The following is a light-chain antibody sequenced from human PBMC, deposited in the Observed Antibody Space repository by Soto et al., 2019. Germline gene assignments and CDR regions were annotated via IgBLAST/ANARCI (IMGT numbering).Light chain of an antibody. CDR2: AVS. CDR1: RSVSSY. Sequence: DIQMTQSPSSLSASVGDRVTITCRASRSVSSYLNWYQQKPGKAPELLIYAVSTLRSGVPLRFSGSGSGTDFTLTISSLQPEDFATYYCQQSSSASWTFGQGTKVDI. V-gene: IGKV1-39*01. CDR3: QQSSSASWT. J-gene: IGKJ1*01.